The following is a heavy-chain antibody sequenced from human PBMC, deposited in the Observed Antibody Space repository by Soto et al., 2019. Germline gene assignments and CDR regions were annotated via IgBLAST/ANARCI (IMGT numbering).Heavy chain of an antibody. CDR3: ARPTRGIAAAALFDI. J-gene: IGHJ3*02. D-gene: IGHD6-13*01. CDR1: GGSISSSSYY. Sequence: TVSGGSISSSSYYWGWIRQPPGKGLEWIGSIYYSGSTYYNPSLKSRVTISVDTSKNQFSLKLSSVTAADTAVYYCARPTRGIAAAALFDIWGQGTMVTVSS. CDR2: IYYSGST. V-gene: IGHV4-39*01.